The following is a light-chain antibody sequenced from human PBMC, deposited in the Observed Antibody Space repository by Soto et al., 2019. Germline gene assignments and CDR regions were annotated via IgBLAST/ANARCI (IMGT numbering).Light chain of an antibody. V-gene: IGKV1-12*01. CDR1: QGITNR. Sequence: DIQMTQSPSPLSGSVGDRVTITCRASQGITNRLAWYQQKPGKAPKLLIYEASSLQSGVPSRISGSGSGTDFTLTISSLQPEDFATYYCQQANSFPITFGQGTRLEIK. J-gene: IGKJ5*01. CDR3: QQANSFPIT. CDR2: EAS.